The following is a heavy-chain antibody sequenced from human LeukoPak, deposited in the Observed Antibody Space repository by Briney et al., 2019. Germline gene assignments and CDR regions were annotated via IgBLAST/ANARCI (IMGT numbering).Heavy chain of an antibody. Sequence: PGRSLRLSCAASGFTFSNYGMQWVRQAPGKGVEWGAVIWYDGSDKYYADCVKGRFTISRDNSKNTLYLQMNSLRAEDTAVYYCARDIPRDDSSGFYWGQGTLVTVSS. D-gene: IGHD3-22*01. CDR1: GFTFSNYG. CDR2: IWYDGSDK. V-gene: IGHV3-33*01. J-gene: IGHJ4*02. CDR3: ARDIPRDDSSGFY.